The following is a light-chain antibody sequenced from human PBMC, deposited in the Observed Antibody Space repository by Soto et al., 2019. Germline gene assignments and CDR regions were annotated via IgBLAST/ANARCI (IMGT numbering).Light chain of an antibody. CDR2: SVS. V-gene: IGKV1-39*01. Sequence: DIQMTQSPSSLSAPVGDTVTITCRASQSIGKHLNWYQQKPGKDPKFLIYSVSSLQSGVPSRFSGSGSGTDFTLTINSLQTEDFATYYCQQGYSSAITFGQGTRLEIK. J-gene: IGKJ5*01. CDR1: QSIGKH. CDR3: QQGYSSAIT.